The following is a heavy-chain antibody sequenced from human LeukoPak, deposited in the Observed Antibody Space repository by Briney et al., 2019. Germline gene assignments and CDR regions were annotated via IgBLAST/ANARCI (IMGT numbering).Heavy chain of an antibody. J-gene: IGHJ4*02. D-gene: IGHD2-21*02. Sequence: GGSLRLSCAASGSTFSSYWMSWVRQAPGKGLEWVANIKQDGSEKYYVDSVKGRFTISRDNAKNSLYLQMNSLRAEDTAVYYCARAMVVTAVGGNGFTSYFDYWGQGTLVTVSS. CDR1: GSTFSSYW. V-gene: IGHV3-7*01. CDR3: ARAMVVTAVGGNGFTSYFDY. CDR2: IKQDGSEK.